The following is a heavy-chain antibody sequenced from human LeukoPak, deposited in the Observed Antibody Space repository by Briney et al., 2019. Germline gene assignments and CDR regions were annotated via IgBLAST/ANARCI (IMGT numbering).Heavy chain of an antibody. CDR1: GFTFSDYA. J-gene: IGHJ4*02. V-gene: IGHV3-23*01. D-gene: IGHD2-21*02. Sequence: GGSLRLSCVASGFTFSDYAMSWVRQAPGKGLEWIAAINGGRTFFQDSVRGRFTISGDNSKNTLYLQLNSLRAEDTAVYYCVKEVTAYGFFDFWGRGTLVTVSS. CDR3: VKEVTAYGFFDF. CDR2: INGGRT.